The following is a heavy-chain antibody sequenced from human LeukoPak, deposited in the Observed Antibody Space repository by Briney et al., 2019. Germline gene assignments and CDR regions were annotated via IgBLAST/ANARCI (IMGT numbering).Heavy chain of an antibody. V-gene: IGHV3-43*02. CDR1: GFTFDGYA. Sequence: GGSLRLSCVASGFTFDGYAMHWVRQAPGKGLEWVSLINADGGRTYYADSVNGRFTISRDNSKNSLYLQMDSLRSEDSAVYYCATWASYHGMDVWGQGTTVIVCS. CDR2: INADGGRT. CDR3: ATWASYHGMDV. D-gene: IGHD1-26*01. J-gene: IGHJ6*02.